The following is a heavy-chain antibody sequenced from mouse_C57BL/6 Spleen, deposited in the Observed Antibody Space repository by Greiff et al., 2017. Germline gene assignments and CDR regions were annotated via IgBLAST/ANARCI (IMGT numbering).Heavy chain of an antibody. Sequence: EVQLVESGGDLVKPGGSLKLSCAASGFTFSSYGMSWVRQTPDKRLEWVATISSGGSYTYYPDSVKGRFTISRDTAKNTLYLQMSSLKSEDTAMYYCARHEVITTVVATDYYAMDYWGQGTSVTVSS. J-gene: IGHJ4*01. D-gene: IGHD1-1*01. CDR2: ISSGGSYT. CDR3: ARHEVITTVVATDYYAMDY. CDR1: GFTFSSYG. V-gene: IGHV5-6*01.